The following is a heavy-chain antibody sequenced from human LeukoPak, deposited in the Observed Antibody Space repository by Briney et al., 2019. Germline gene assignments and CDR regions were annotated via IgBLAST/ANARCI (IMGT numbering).Heavy chain of an antibody. D-gene: IGHD3-3*01. V-gene: IGHV1-69*13. CDR3: ARSRSGYDFWSGYYLDY. CDR2: IIPIFGTA. CDR1: GGTFSSYA. Sequence: GASVKVSCKASGGTFSSYAISWVRQAPGQGLEWMGGIIPIFGTANYAQKFQGRVTITADESTSTAYMELSSLRSEDTAVYYCARSRSGYDFWSGYYLDYWGQGTLVTASP. J-gene: IGHJ4*02.